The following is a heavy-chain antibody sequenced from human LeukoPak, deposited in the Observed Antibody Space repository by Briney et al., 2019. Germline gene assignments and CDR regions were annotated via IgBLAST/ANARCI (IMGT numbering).Heavy chain of an antibody. D-gene: IGHD3-22*01. V-gene: IGHV1-18*01. Sequence: GASVKVSCKASGYTFTSYGISWVRQAPGQGLEWMGWISPYNGNTNYAQKLQGRVTMTTDTSTSTAYMDLRSLRSDDTAVYYCARRGYYDTRARLDYWGQGTLVTVSS. CDR1: GYTFTSYG. CDR3: ARRGYYDTRARLDY. J-gene: IGHJ4*02. CDR2: ISPYNGNT.